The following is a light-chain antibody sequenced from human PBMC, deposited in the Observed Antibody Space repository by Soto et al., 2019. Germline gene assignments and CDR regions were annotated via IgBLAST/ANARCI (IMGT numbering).Light chain of an antibody. CDR2: WAS. V-gene: IGKV4-1*01. CDR3: QQYYRPPHT. J-gene: IGKJ2*01. CDR1: QSVLYSSNNKNY. Sequence: DFVMTQSPDSLAVSLGERATINCKSSQSVLYSSNNKNYLAWYQEKPGQPPKLLIYWASTRESGVPDRFSGSGSGTDFTLTISSLQAEDVAVYYRQQYYRPPHTFGQGTKLEIK.